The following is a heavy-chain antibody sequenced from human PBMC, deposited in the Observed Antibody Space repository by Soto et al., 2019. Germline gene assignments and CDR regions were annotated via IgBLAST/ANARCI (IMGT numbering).Heavy chain of an antibody. CDR3: ARDRNGGWFHMDV. J-gene: IGHJ6*02. V-gene: IGHV3-33*01. D-gene: IGHD6-19*01. CDR2: IWSDGNKE. Sequence: QVQLGESWGGVVQPGRSLRLSCVGSGFPFWHYGMHWVRQAPGKGLEWVAVIWSDGNKESYADSVKGRFAISRDNSKDTLYLEINSLRVADTAVYFCARDRNGGWFHMDVWGQGTTVSVSS. CDR1: GFPFWHYG.